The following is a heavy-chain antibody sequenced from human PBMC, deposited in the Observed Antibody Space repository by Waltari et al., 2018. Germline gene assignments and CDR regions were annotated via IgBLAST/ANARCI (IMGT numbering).Heavy chain of an antibody. V-gene: IGHV3-30*01. CDR1: GFTFSSYA. CDR3: ARAGYHGDFDY. CDR2: ISYDGGNK. D-gene: IGHD3-10*01. Sequence: QVQLVESGGGVVQPGRSLRLSCTASGFTFSSYAMNWVRQAPGKGLEWVAVISYDGGNKYYADSVKGRFTISRDNSKNSLYLQMNSLRPEDTALYYCARAGYHGDFDYWGQGTLVTVSS. J-gene: IGHJ4*02.